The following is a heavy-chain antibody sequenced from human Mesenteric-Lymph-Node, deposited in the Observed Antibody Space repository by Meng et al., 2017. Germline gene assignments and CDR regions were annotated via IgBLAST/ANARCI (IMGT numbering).Heavy chain of an antibody. J-gene: IGHJ4*02. D-gene: IGHD5-18*01. Sequence: LRLSCAVSGYSISSGYYWGWIRQPPGKGLEWIGSIYHSGSTYYNPSLKSRVTISVDTSKNQFSLKLSSVTAADTAVYYCAREVRRGYSYGNFDYWGQGTLVTVSS. CDR3: AREVRRGYSYGNFDY. CDR2: IYHSGST. CDR1: GYSISSGYY. V-gene: IGHV4-38-2*02.